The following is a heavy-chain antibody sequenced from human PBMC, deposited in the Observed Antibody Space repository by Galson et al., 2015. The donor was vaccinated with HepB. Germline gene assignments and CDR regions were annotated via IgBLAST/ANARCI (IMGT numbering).Heavy chain of an antibody. CDR2: INHSGST. V-gene: IGHV4-34*01. CDR1: GGSFSGYY. Sequence: TLSLTCAVYGGSFSGYYWSWIRQPPGKGLEWIGEINHSGSTNYNPSLKSRVTISVDTSKNQFSLKLSSVTAADTAVYYCARSPLGYCSSTSCYAINWFDPWGQGTLVTVSS. CDR3: ARSPLGYCSSTSCYAINWFDP. J-gene: IGHJ5*02. D-gene: IGHD2-2*01.